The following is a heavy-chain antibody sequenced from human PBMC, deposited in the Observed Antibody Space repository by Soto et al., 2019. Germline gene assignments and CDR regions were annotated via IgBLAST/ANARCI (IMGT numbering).Heavy chain of an antibody. CDR1: GYTFTSYA. J-gene: IGHJ3*02. CDR2: INAGSGNT. CDR3: ARVERGTATTVVDAFDI. D-gene: IGHD1-1*01. V-gene: IGHV1-3*01. Sequence: EASVKVCCKASGYTFTSYAMHWVRQAPGQRLEWMGWINAGSGNTKYSQKFQGRVTITRDTSASTAYMELSSLRSEDTAVYYCARVERGTATTVVDAFDIWGPGTMVTVSS.